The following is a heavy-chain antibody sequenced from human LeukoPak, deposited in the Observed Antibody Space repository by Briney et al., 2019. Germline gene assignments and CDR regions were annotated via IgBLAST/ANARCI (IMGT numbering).Heavy chain of an antibody. D-gene: IGHD1-20*01. J-gene: IGHJ5*02. CDR3: ARVLPPSLNWNQGGGWFDP. Sequence: GGSLRLSCAASGFTFDDHGMSWVRQAPGKGLEWVSGIKWDGGRTGYADSVKGRFTISRDNAKNSVYLQMNSLRAEDTAVYYCARVLPPSLNWNQGGGWFDPWGQGTLVTVSS. CDR2: IKWDGGRT. CDR1: GFTFDDHG. V-gene: IGHV3-20*04.